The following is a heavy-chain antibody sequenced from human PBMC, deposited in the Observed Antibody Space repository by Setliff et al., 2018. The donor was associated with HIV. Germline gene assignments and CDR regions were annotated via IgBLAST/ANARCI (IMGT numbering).Heavy chain of an antibody. V-gene: IGHV1-18*01. CDR3: AGGWSDDRSMVQVEYFQH. D-gene: IGHD3-10*01. CDR1: GYTFTSYG. CDR2: ISAYNGNT. Sequence: ASVKVSCKASGYTFTSYGISWVRQAPGQGLEWMGWISAYNGNTNYAQKLQGRVTMTTDTSTSTAYMELRSLRSDDTAVYYCAGGWSDDRSMVQVEYFQHWGQGTLVTVSS. J-gene: IGHJ1*01.